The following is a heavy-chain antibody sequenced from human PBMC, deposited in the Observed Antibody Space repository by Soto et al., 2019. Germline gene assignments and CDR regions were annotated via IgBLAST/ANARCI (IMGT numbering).Heavy chain of an antibody. J-gene: IGHJ6*02. V-gene: IGHV3-23*01. CDR2: LGGSGDNT. Sequence: GGSLRLSCAASGFTFGNYAMTWVRQGLGKGLEWVSGLGGSGDNTYYADSVKGRFTISRDNSRNTLYLQMNSLRAEDTALYYCAKTESSGWSTRYGLDVWGQGTTVTVSS. CDR1: GFTFGNYA. D-gene: IGHD6-19*01. CDR3: AKTESSGWSTRYGLDV.